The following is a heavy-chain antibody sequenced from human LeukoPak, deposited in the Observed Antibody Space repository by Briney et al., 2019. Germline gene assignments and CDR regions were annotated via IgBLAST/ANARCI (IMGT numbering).Heavy chain of an antibody. J-gene: IGHJ4*02. D-gene: IGHD3-9*01. CDR2: IWYDGSNK. V-gene: IGHV3-33*01. CDR3: ARETPGYYSFDY. CDR1: GFTFSSYG. Sequence: GGSLRLSCAASGFTFSSYGMHWVRQAPGKGLEWVAVIWYDGSNKYYVDSVKGRFTVSRDNSKSTLYLQMNSLRAEDTAVYYCARETPGYYSFDYWGQGTLVTVSS.